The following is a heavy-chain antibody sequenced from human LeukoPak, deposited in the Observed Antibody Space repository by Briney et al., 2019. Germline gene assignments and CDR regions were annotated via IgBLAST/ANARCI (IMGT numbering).Heavy chain of an antibody. J-gene: IGHJ4*02. V-gene: IGHV4-34*01. D-gene: IGHD2-21*02. CDR2: INHSGST. Sequence: SETLSLTCAVYGGSFSGYYWSWIRQPPGKGLEWIGEINHSGSTNYNPSLKSRVTISVDTSKNQFSLKLSSVTAADTAVYYCARSVVTAFLSWGQGTLVTVSS. CDR3: ARSVVTAFLS. CDR1: GGSFSGYY.